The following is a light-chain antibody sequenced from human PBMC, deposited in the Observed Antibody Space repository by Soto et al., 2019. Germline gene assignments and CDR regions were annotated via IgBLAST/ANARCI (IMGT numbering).Light chain of an antibody. J-gene: IGLJ2*01. Sequence: VLTQPPSVSGAPGQRVTISCTGSSSNIGAGYDVHWYQQLPGTAPKLLIYGNSNRPSGVLDRFSGSKSGNTASLTISGLQAEDEADYYCCSYAGSYGFGGGTQLTVL. V-gene: IGLV1-40*01. CDR2: GNS. CDR3: CSYAGSYG. CDR1: SSNIGAGYD.